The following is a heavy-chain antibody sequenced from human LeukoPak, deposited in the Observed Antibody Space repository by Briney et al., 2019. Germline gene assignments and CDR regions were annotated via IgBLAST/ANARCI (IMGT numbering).Heavy chain of an antibody. Sequence: SETLSLTCTVSGGSISSYYWSWIWQPPGKGLEWIGYIYYSGSTNYNPSLKSRVTISVDTSKNQFSLKLSSVTAADTAVYYCARHQRQFDYWGQGTLVTVSS. CDR3: ARHQRQFDY. CDR2: IYYSGST. CDR1: GGSISSYY. V-gene: IGHV4-59*08. J-gene: IGHJ4*02.